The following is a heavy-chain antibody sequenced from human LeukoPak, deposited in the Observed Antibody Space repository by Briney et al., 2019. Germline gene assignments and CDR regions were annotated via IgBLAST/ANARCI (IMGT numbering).Heavy chain of an antibody. J-gene: IGHJ4*02. CDR2: IVVGSGNT. V-gene: IGHV1-58*02. Sequence: SVKVSCKASGLTFTSSAMQWVRQAHGQRLEWIGWIVVGSGNTNYAQRFQERVTITRDMSTSTAYMELSSLRSEDTAVYYCAALMVRGVIMGDVDYWGQGTLVTVSS. CDR3: AALMVRGVIMGDVDY. D-gene: IGHD3-10*01. CDR1: GLTFTSSA.